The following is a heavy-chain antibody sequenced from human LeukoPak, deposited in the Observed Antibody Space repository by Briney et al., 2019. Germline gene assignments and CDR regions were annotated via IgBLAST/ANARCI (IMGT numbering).Heavy chain of an antibody. CDR2: ISSSGNTV. CDR1: GFTFSSYE. CDR3: AREGGAAFNI. V-gene: IGHV3-48*03. J-gene: IGHJ3*02. D-gene: IGHD2-21*01. Sequence: GGSLRLSCGASGFTFSSYEMRWIGQAPGKGREGGSYISSSGNTVYYADSVKTPFTILSDNAKNPLNLQMNSLRAEDTAVYYCAREGGAAFNIWGQGTMVTVSS.